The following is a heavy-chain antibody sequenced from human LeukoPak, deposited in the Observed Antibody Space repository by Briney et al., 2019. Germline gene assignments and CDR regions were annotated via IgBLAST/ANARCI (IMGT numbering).Heavy chain of an antibody. Sequence: KTSETLSLTCTVSGDSISGSYWTWVRQPPGQGLEWIGQIHYSGRADYNPSLKRRITISVDTSKNQMSLTLTSVTAADTAIYYCVKFGVDYDMGVWSQGTTVTVSS. CDR2: IHYSGRA. CDR3: VKFGVDYDMGV. D-gene: IGHD3-16*01. CDR1: GDSISGSY. J-gene: IGHJ6*02. V-gene: IGHV4-59*01.